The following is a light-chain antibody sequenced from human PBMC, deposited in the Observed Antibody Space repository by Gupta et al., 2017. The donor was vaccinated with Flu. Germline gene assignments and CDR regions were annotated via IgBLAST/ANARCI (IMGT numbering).Light chain of an antibody. Sequence: GTLSLSPGERATLSCRASQSVSSSYLAWYQQKPGQAPRLFIYGASSRATGIPDRFSGSGSGTDFTLTISRLEPEDFAVYYCQQDGSSPPTFGPGTKVEIK. CDR3: QQDGSSPPT. CDR1: QSVSSSY. V-gene: IGKV3-20*01. J-gene: IGKJ1*01. CDR2: GAS.